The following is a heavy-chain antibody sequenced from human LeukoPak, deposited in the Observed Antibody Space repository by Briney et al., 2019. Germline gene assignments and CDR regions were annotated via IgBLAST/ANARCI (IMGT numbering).Heavy chain of an antibody. J-gene: IGHJ4*02. CDR1: GFSFSSYG. CDR2: IWYDGSDK. Sequence: PGGSLRLSCAASGFSFSSYGMNWVRQAPGKGLEWVAVIWYDGSDKYYADSVKGRFTISRDNSKNTLYLQMNSLRAEDTAVYYCAQPYYYDSSGRDYWGQGTLVTVSS. CDR3: AQPYYYDSSGRDY. V-gene: IGHV3-33*06. D-gene: IGHD3-22*01.